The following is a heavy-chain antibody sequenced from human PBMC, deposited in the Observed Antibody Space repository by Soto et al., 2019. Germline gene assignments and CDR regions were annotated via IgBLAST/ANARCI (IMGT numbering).Heavy chain of an antibody. Sequence: GGSLRLSCAASGFTFSSYSMNWVRQAPGKGLEWVSYISSSSSTIYYADSVKGRFTISRDNAKNSLYLQMNSLRDEDTAVYYCARDHGLLWFGELLKSRGYYGMDVWGQGTTVTVSS. CDR1: GFTFSSYS. CDR2: ISSSSSTI. CDR3: ARDHGLLWFGELLKSRGYYGMDV. D-gene: IGHD3-10*01. J-gene: IGHJ6*02. V-gene: IGHV3-48*02.